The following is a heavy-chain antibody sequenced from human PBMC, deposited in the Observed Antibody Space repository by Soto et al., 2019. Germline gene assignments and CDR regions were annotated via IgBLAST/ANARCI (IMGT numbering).Heavy chain of an antibody. Sequence: ASETLCLTCTVAGGSISSISYYWVWIRQPPGKGLEWIGSIYYSGSTYYNPSLKSRVTISVDTSKNQFSLKLSSVTAADTAVYYCARTAVEVGATCFGYWGQGTLVTVS. CDR2: IYYSGST. J-gene: IGHJ4*02. D-gene: IGHD1-26*01. CDR1: GGSISSISYY. CDR3: ARTAVEVGATCFGY. V-gene: IGHV4-39*01.